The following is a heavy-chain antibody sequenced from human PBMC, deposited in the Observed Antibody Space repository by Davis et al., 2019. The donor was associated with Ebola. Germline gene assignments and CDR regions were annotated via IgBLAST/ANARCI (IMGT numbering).Heavy chain of an antibody. CDR3: ARSSSYYPLDY. CDR1: GYTFTSYY. V-gene: IGHV1-46*01. D-gene: IGHD6-13*01. Sequence: ASVKVSCKASGYTFTSYYMHWVRQAPGQGLEWMGIINPSGGSTSYAQKFQGRVTMTRDTSTSTVYMELSRLRSEDTAVYFCARSSSYYPLDYWGQGTPVAVSS. CDR2: INPSGGST. J-gene: IGHJ4*02.